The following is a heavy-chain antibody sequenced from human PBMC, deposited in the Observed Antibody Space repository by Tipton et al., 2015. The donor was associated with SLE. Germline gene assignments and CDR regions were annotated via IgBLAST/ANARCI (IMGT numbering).Heavy chain of an antibody. V-gene: IGHV4-59*08. J-gene: IGHJ6*02. CDR3: GRGATTWRGAIYGMDV. Sequence: TLSLTCTVSGGSISGHYWTWIRQPPGKGLEWIGYIYSSGGTNYNPSLKSRITISIDVSKNQLSLKLPSVTAADSAVYYCGRGATTWRGAIYGMDVWGQGTTVSVSS. CDR1: GGSISGHY. CDR2: IYSSGGT. D-gene: IGHD1-1*01.